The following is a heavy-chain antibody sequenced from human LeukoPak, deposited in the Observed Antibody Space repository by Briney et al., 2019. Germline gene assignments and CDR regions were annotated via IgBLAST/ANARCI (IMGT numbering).Heavy chain of an antibody. CDR3: ARSGLFLNWFDP. CDR2: INHSGST. CDR1: GESLSYYD. Sequence: SETLSLTCAVYGESLSYYDWSWIRQPPGKGLEWIGEINHSGSTNYNPSLKSRVTMPVDASKTQFSMKLSSVTAADTAVYYCARSGLFLNWFDPWGQGTLVTVSS. J-gene: IGHJ5*02. V-gene: IGHV4-34*01. D-gene: IGHD2/OR15-2a*01.